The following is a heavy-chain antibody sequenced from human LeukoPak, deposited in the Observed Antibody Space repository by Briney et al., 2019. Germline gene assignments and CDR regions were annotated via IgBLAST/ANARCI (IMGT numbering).Heavy chain of an antibody. J-gene: IGHJ5*02. Sequence: GESLKISCETSGCIFTTYWIGWVRQMPGTGLEWVEAIYPADSDSRYSPSFQGQVVISADRSIRTAYLQWNSLKTSDTAMYYCVRRRGSSGTINHFDPWGQGTLVTVSS. CDR3: VRRRGSSGTINHFDP. V-gene: IGHV5-51*01. CDR1: GCIFTTYW. CDR2: IYPADSDS. D-gene: IGHD3-10*01.